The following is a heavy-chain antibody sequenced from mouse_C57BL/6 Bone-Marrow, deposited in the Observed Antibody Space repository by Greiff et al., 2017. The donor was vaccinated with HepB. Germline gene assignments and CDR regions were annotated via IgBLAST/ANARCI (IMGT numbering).Heavy chain of an antibody. CDR2: VSTGGGYT. CDR1: GFTFSTYG. Sequence: EVKVEESGGDLVKPGGSLKLSCAASGFTFSTYGMSWVRQTPDKRLEWVATVSTGGGYTYYPDSVKGRFTISRDNAKNTLYLQMSGLKSEDTAMFYCTRLAYYYDSGGFAYWGQGTLVTVSA. V-gene: IGHV5-6*02. J-gene: IGHJ3*01. D-gene: IGHD1-1*01. CDR3: TRLAYYYDSGGFAY.